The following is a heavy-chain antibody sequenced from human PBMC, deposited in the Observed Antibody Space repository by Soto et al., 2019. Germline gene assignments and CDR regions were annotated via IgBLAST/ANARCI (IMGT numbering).Heavy chain of an antibody. CDR3: ARAPPIAGSWADAFEI. CDR1: GYTFTSYA. CDR2: INAGNGNT. Sequence: ASVKVSCKASGYTFTSYAMHWVRQAPGQRLEWMGWINAGNGNTKYSQKFQGRVTITRDTSASTAYMELSSLRSEDTAVYYCARAPPIAGSWADAFEIWGQGTMVTVSS. D-gene: IGHD6-13*01. V-gene: IGHV1-3*01. J-gene: IGHJ3*02.